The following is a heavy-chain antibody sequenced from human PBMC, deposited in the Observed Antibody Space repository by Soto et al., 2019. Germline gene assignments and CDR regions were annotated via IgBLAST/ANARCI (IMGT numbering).Heavy chain of an antibody. CDR1: GGTFSSYT. V-gene: IGHV1-69*04. CDR3: ARDCQYSSSFDY. J-gene: IGHJ4*02. Sequence: VASVKVSCKASGGTFSSYTISWVRQVPGQGLKRMGRIIPILDIANYAQKFQGRVKITAYKSTSTAYMELSSLRSLDSAVYYCARDCQYSSSFDYWGQGTRFTVSS. D-gene: IGHD6-13*01. CDR2: IIPILDIA.